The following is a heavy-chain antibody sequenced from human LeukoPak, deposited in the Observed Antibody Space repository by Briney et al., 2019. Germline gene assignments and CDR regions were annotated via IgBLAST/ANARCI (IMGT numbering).Heavy chain of an antibody. CDR3: AKDIGYHYDSSGYYSWYFDY. CDR1: GFTFSSYN. D-gene: IGHD3-22*01. J-gene: IGHJ4*02. CDR2: ISSSSNYI. Sequence: GGSLRLSCVASGFTFSSYNMNWVRQAPGKGLEWVSSISSSSNYIYYADSVKGRFTISRDNSKNTLYLQMNSLRAEDTAVYYCAKDIGYHYDSSGYYSWYFDYWGQGTLVTVSS. V-gene: IGHV3-21*04.